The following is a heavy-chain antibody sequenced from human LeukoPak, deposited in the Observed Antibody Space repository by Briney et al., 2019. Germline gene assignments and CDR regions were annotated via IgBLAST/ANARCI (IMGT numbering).Heavy chain of an antibody. CDR2: INPNSGGT. CDR1: GYTFTDYY. V-gene: IGHV1-2*02. D-gene: IGHD3-16*01. Sequence: ASVKVSCKASGYTFTDYYMHWVRQAPGQGLEWMGWINPNSGGTNYAQKFQGRVTMTRDTSISTAYMDLSSLKSDDTAVYYCARESWGRKDAFDIWGQGTMVTVSS. CDR3: ARESWGRKDAFDI. J-gene: IGHJ3*02.